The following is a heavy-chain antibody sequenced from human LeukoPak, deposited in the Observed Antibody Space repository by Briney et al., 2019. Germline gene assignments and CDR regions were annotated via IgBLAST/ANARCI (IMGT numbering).Heavy chain of an antibody. D-gene: IGHD3-10*01. CDR2: IYTSGST. V-gene: IGHV4-4*07. Sequence: SETLSLTCTVSGGSISSYYWSWIRQPAGKGLEWIGRIYTSGSTNYNPSLKSRVTMSVDTSKNQFSLKLSSVTAAGTAVYYCARDRGLWFGEFAAFDPWGEGTLVTVSS. CDR1: GGSISSYY. J-gene: IGHJ5*02. CDR3: ARDRGLWFGEFAAFDP.